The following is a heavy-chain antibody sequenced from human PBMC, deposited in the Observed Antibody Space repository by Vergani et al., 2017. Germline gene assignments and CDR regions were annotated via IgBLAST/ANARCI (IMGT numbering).Heavy chain of an antibody. CDR3: ARGHAGIAAAGTIDY. D-gene: IGHD6-13*01. CDR1: GGSFSGYY. J-gene: IGHJ4*02. CDR2: INHSGST. V-gene: IGHV4-34*01. Sequence: QVQLQQWGAGLLKPSETLSLTCAVYGGSFSGYYWSWIRQPPGKGLEWIGEINHSGSTNYNPSLKSRVTISVDTSKNQFSLKLSAVTAADTAVYYCARGHAGIAAAGTIDYWGQGTLVTVSS.